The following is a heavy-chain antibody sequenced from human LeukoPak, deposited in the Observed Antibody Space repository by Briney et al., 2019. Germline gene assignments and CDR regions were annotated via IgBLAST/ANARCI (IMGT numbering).Heavy chain of an antibody. CDR1: GGSISTYY. CDR2: IYRSGST. D-gene: IGHD3-10*01. J-gene: IGHJ6*02. Sequence: SSETLSLTCTVSGGSISTYYWSWIRQPPGRGLEWIGYIYRSGSTDYNPALESRATISIDTSKNQFSLRLSSVTAADKAVYYCARSYYTSGSYYYYGVDVWGQGTTVTVSS. CDR3: ARSYYTSGSYYYYGVDV. V-gene: IGHV4-59*01.